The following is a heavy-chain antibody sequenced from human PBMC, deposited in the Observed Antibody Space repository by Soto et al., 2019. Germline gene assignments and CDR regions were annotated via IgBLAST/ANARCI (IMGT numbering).Heavy chain of an antibody. J-gene: IGHJ4*02. CDR1: GFTFSSYG. Sequence: PGGSLRLSCAASGFTFSSYGMHWVRQAPGKGLEWVAVIWYDGSNKYYADSVKGRFTFSRDNSKNTMSLQMNSLRVEDTAIYYCARWGCSGSNCNLNQRSFDLWGQGTLVTVS. CDR3: ARWGCSGSNCNLNQRSFDL. CDR2: IWYDGSNK. V-gene: IGHV3-33*01. D-gene: IGHD2-15*01.